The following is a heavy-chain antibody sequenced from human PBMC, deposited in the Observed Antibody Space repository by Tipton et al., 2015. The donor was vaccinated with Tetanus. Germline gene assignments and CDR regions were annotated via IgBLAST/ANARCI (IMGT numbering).Heavy chain of an antibody. D-gene: IGHD6-6*01. J-gene: IGHJ6*02. CDR1: EFIFSTNA. CDR2: IWNDGSYK. V-gene: IGHV3-33*08. Sequence: SLRLSCAASEFIFSTNAMHWVRQAPGKGLEWVAAIWNDGSYKYYADSVKGRFTVSRDNSKNTLYLEMNSLRAEDTAVYYCARSESRIAPRIPWGMDIWGQGTTVTVSS. CDR3: ARSESRIAPRIPWGMDI.